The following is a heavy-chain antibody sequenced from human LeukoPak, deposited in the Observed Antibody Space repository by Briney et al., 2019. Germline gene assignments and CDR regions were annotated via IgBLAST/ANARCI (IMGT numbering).Heavy chain of an antibody. J-gene: IGHJ6*02. D-gene: IGHD3-22*01. CDR3: ARDFSVVVVPGRDYYYYGMDV. Sequence: PSQTLSLTCTVSGGSISSGDYYWSWIRQPPGKGLEWIGYIYYSGSTYYNPPLKSRVTISVDTSKNQFSLKLSSVTAADTAVYYCARDFSVVVVPGRDYYYYGMDVWGQGTTVTVSS. CDR2: IYYSGST. V-gene: IGHV4-30-4*01. CDR1: GGSISSGDYY.